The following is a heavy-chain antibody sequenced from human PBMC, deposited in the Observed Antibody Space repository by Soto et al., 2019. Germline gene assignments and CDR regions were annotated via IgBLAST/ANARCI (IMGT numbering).Heavy chain of an antibody. CDR3: AKGASHAPFEK. CDR1: GFSFNDFA. J-gene: IGHJ4*02. V-gene: IGHV3-23*01. Sequence: WGSLRLSCAASGFSFNDFAMIFFRQSPWKWPEWLSTISGSGDKTFHSDSVEGRFDISRDNSNNKMFLQMNSLRAEDTAIYYCAKGASHAPFEKWGRGTLVTVSS. CDR2: ISGSGDKT.